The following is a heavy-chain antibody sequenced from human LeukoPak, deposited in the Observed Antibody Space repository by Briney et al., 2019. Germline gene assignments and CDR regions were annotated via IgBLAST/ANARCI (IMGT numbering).Heavy chain of an antibody. Sequence: GRSLRLACAASGFTFNSYGMHWVRRAPGKGLEWVAAISNDGKLTYYEDSVRGRFTISRDNSKNTVHLQMNSLRTEDTAVYHCVKEYFRGFDQWGQGTLVIVSS. CDR1: GFTFNSYG. J-gene: IGHJ4*02. V-gene: IGHV3-30*18. CDR2: ISNDGKLT. D-gene: IGHD2/OR15-2a*01. CDR3: VKEYFRGFDQ.